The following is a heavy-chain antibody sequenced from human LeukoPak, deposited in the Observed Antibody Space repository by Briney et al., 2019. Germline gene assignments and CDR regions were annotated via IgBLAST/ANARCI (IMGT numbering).Heavy chain of an antibody. J-gene: IGHJ4*02. CDR1: GGTFSSYA. CDR3: AREHHDTWDY. Sequence: GASVKVSCEASGGTFSSYAISWVRQAPGQGLEWMGRIIPILGIANYAQKFQGRVTITADKSTSTAYMELSSLRSEDTAVYYCAREHHDTWDYWGQGTLVTVSS. V-gene: IGHV1-69*04. D-gene: IGHD3-22*01. CDR2: IIPILGIA.